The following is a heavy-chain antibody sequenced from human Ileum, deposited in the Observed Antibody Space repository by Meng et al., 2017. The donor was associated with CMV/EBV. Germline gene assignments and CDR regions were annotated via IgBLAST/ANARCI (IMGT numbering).Heavy chain of an antibody. CDR3: AREVVTGSFSYFDH. V-gene: IGHV3-7*01. CDR1: GFTFSTYS. CDR2: IKEDGSEE. J-gene: IGHJ4*02. Sequence: GESLKISCAISGFTFSTYSMNWVRQAPGKGLEWVANIKEDGSEEYYLDSVKGRFTISRDNAKNSLYLQMNSLTAEDTAVYYCAREVVTGSFSYFDHWGQGTLVTVSS. D-gene: IGHD3-10*01.